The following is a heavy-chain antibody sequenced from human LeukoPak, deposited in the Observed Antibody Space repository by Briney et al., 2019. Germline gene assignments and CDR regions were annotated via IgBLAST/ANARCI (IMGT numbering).Heavy chain of an antibody. CDR1: GFTFSRYA. CDR3: ARAVLYYYYGMDV. CDR2: ISSSGGTI. J-gene: IGHJ6*02. V-gene: IGHV3-48*03. Sequence: GGSLRLSRSASGFTFSRYAMYWVRQAPGKGLEWVSYISSSGGTIYYANSVKGRFTISRDNAKNSLYLQMNSLRAEDTAVYYCARAVLYYYYGMDVWGQGTTVTVSS.